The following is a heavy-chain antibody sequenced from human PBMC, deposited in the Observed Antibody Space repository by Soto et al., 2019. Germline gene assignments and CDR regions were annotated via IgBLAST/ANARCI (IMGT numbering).Heavy chain of an antibody. CDR2: MSFDGSNK. Sequence: QVQLVESGGGVVQPARSLRLSCAASGFTFRSYGMHWVRQAPGKGLEWVALMSFDGSNKYYADSVRGRFTISSDNSKSTLYLQRDILRPEDTAEYYCAKEFGWELQLSHSYYSSGMDVGGQGTAVTVSS. CDR3: AKEFGWELQLSHSYYSSGMDV. D-gene: IGHD1-1*01. J-gene: IGHJ6*02. V-gene: IGHV3-30*18. CDR1: GFTFRSYG.